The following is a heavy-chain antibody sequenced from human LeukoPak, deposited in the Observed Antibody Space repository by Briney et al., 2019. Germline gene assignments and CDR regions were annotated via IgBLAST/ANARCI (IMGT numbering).Heavy chain of an antibody. Sequence: GGSLRLSCAASGFTFSSYWMYWVRQAPGKGLVWVSRINSDGSSTSYADSVKGRFTIPRDNAKNTLYLQMNSLRAEDTAVYYCTRPRGEQWLVRPNWYFDLWGRGTLVTVSS. V-gene: IGHV3-74*01. J-gene: IGHJ2*01. CDR1: GFTFSSYW. CDR3: TRPRGEQWLVRPNWYFDL. D-gene: IGHD6-19*01. CDR2: INSDGSST.